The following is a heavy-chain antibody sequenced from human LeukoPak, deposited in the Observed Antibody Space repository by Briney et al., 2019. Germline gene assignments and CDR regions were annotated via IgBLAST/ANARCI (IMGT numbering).Heavy chain of an antibody. Sequence: ASVKVSCKASGYTFTSYGITWVRQAPGQGLEWMGPGQGLEWMGWISAYNGNTNYAQKLQGRVTMTTDTSTSTAYMELRSLRSEDTAVYYCAREVLWSSGYYFDYWGQGTLVTVSS. J-gene: IGHJ4*02. CDR1: GYTFTSYG. V-gene: IGHV1-18*01. CDR3: AREVLWSSGYYFDY. CDR2: ISAYNGNT. D-gene: IGHD3-10*01.